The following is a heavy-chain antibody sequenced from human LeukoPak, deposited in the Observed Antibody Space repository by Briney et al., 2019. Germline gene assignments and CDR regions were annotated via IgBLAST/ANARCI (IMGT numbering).Heavy chain of an antibody. CDR1: GFTVSSNY. J-gene: IGHJ4*02. Sequence: GGSLRLSSAASGFTVSSNYMSWVRRAPGKGLEWVSVIYSGGSTYYADSVKGRFTISRDNSKNTLYLQMNSLRAEDTAVYYCARDIKAVAGTYYFDYWGQGTLVTVSS. V-gene: IGHV3-66*01. D-gene: IGHD6-19*01. CDR3: ARDIKAVAGTYYFDY. CDR2: IYSGGST.